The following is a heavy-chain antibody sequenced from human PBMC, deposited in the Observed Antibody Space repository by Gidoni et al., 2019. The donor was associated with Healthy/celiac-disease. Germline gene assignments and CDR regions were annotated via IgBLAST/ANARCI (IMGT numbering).Heavy chain of an antibody. CDR1: VGPISSSSYY. D-gene: IGHD6-13*01. CDR2: IYYSGST. Sequence: QLQLQESGPGLVKPSETLSLTCTVSVGPISSSSYYWGWIRQPPGRGLEWIGSIYYSGSTYYNPSLKSRVTISVDTSKNQFSLKLSSVTAADTAVYYCARRDMLVYFDYWGQGTLVTVSS. V-gene: IGHV4-39*01. J-gene: IGHJ4*02. CDR3: ARRDMLVYFDY.